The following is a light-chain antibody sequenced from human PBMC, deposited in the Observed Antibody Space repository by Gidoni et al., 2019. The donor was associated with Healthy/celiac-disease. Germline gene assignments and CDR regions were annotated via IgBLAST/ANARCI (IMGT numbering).Light chain of an antibody. J-gene: IGLJ3*02. Sequence: SYELTQTPSVPVAPRQTARITCPGDALHKQYGYWYQQKPGQAPVLVIYKGSERPSVTPERFSGSSSGTTVTLTISGVRAADEADYYCQSADSSGTPNCVFGGGTKLTVL. CDR2: KGS. V-gene: IGLV3-25*03. CDR3: QSADSSGTPNCV. CDR1: ALHKQY.